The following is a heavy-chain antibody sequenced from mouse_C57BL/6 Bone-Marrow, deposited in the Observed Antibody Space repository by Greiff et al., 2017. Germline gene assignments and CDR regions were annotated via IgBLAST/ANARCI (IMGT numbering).Heavy chain of an antibody. J-gene: IGHJ4*01. CDR1: GYSFTDYN. Sequence: VQLKQSGPELVKPGASVKISCKASGYSFTDYNMNWVKQSNGKSLDWIGVINPNYGTTRYNQKFKGKATLTVDQSSSTAYMQLNSLTSEDAAVYYCGTTGGSRDAMDYWGQGTTVTVSS. CDR2: INPNYGTT. D-gene: IGHD6-1*01. V-gene: IGHV1-39*01. CDR3: GTTGGSRDAMDY.